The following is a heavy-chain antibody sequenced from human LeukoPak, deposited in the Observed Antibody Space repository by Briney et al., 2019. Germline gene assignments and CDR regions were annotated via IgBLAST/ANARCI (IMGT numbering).Heavy chain of an antibody. D-gene: IGHD2-2*02. CDR1: GYTFTSYG. J-gene: IGHJ6*02. CDR3: ARYCNSTSCYTAHYYYGMDV. V-gene: IGHV1-18*01. Sequence: ASVKVSCKASGYTFTSYGISWVRQAPGQGLEWMGWISAYNGNTNYAQKLQGRVTMTTDTSTSTAYMELRSLRSDDTAVYYCARYCNSTSCYTAHYYYGMDVWGQGTTVTVSS. CDR2: ISAYNGNT.